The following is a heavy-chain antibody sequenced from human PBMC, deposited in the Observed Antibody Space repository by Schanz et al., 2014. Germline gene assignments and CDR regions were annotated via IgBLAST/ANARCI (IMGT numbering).Heavy chain of an antibody. J-gene: IGHJ4*02. CDR2: ISSSSMYI. Sequence: EVRLLESGGGLVKPGGSLRLSCAASGFSFSTYGMTWVRQAPGKGLEWVSSISSSSMYIYQADSMRGRFTISRDNAKNSLYLQVNNLSAEDTAVYYCVRDKKGFVAVAGRAPFDYWGQGTLVTVSS. CDR3: VRDKKGFVAVAGRAPFDY. V-gene: IGHV3-21*01. D-gene: IGHD6-19*01. CDR1: GFSFSTYG.